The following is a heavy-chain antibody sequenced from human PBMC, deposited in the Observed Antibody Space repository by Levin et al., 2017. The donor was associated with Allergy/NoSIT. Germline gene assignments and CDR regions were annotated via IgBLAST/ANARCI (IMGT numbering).Heavy chain of an antibody. CDR2: ISSSSNYI. CDR3: ARDTVAARGSRYYYGMDV. D-gene: IGHD6-6*01. CDR1: GFTFSSYS. V-gene: IGHV3-21*01. J-gene: IGHJ6*02. Sequence: KRGESLKISCAASGFTFSSYSMNWVRQAPGKGLEWVSSISSSSNYIYYADSVKGRFTISRDNAKNSLYLQMNSLRAEDTAVYYCARDTVAARGSRYYYGMDVWGQGTTVTVSS.